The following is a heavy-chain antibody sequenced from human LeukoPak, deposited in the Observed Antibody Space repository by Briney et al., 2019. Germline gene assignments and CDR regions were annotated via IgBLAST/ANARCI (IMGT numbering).Heavy chain of an antibody. CDR1: GGTFSSYA. CDR3: ARGFTYYDFWSGPEPYYYYMDV. V-gene: IGHV1-69*13. CDR2: IIPIFGTA. Sequence: SVKVSCKASGGTFSSYAISWVRQAPGQGLEWMGGIIPIFGTANYAQKFQGRVTITADESTSTAYMELSSLRSEDTAVYYCARGFTYYDFWSGPEPYYYYMDVWGKGTTVTVSS. J-gene: IGHJ6*03. D-gene: IGHD3-3*01.